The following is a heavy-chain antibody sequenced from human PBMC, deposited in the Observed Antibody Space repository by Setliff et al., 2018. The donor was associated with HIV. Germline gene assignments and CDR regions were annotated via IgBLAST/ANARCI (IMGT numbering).Heavy chain of an antibody. V-gene: IGHV4-31*03. CDR2: IYFNGST. Sequence: SETLSLTCTVSGGSISSGGYYWSWVRQHAGKGLEWIGYIYFNGSTYYNPSLKSRLTISVDTSKDQFSLGLTSVTAADTAVYYCARVLDPTYYDFWRFDPWGQGTLVTVSS. D-gene: IGHD3-3*01. CDR1: GGSISSGGYY. CDR3: ARVLDPTYYDFWRFDP. J-gene: IGHJ5*02.